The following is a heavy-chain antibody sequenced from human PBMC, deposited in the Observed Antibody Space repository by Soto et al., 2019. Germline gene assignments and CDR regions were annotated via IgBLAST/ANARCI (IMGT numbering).Heavy chain of an antibody. CDR3: ARAPDR. Sequence: PSETLSLTCAVSGGSISSGGFSWSWIRQPPGKGLEWIGYIYHSGSTYYNPSLKSRVTISVDRSKNQFSLKLSSVTAADTAVYYCARAPDRWGQGTLVTVSS. CDR1: GGSISSGGFS. CDR2: IYHSGST. V-gene: IGHV4-30-2*01. J-gene: IGHJ5*02.